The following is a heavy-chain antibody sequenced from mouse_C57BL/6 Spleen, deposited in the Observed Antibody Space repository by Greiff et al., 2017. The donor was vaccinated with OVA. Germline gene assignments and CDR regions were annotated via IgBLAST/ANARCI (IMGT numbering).Heavy chain of an antibody. CDR2: IDPSDSYT. CDR3: ARSGVYYYGSSPYYFDY. J-gene: IGHJ2*01. V-gene: IGHV1-69*01. Sequence: QVQLQQPGAELVMPGASVKLSCKASGYTFTSYWMHWVKQRPGQGLEWIGEIDPSDSYTNYNQKFKGKSTLTVDKSSSTAYMQLSSLTSEDAAVYYCARSGVYYYGSSPYYFDYWGQGITLTVSS. CDR1: GYTFTSYW. D-gene: IGHD1-1*01.